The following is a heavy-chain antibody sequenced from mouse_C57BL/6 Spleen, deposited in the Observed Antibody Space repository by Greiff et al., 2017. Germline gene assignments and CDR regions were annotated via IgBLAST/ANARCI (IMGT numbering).Heavy chain of an antibody. CDR3: ARLAITTVVATDY. CDR2: IDPSDSET. V-gene: IGHV1-52*01. Sequence: VQLQQPGAELVRPGSSVKLSCKASGYTFTSYWMHWVKQRPIQGLEWIGNIDPSDSETHYNQKFKDKATLTVDKSSSTAYMQLSSLTSEDSAVYYCARLAITTVVATDYWGQGTTLTVSS. D-gene: IGHD1-1*01. J-gene: IGHJ2*01. CDR1: GYTFTSYW.